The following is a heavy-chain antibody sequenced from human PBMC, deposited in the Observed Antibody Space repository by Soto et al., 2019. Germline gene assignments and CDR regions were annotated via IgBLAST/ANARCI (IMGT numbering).Heavy chain of an antibody. J-gene: IGHJ4*02. Sequence: GGALRLSCVSSGFTFSRFAMSWVRQAPGKGLEWVSTISPPGGTTFYADSARGRFTISRDNSKNTLYLELNSLRAEDTAIYYCAKDLTPIQLWPSSFDFWGQGTLVPVSS. CDR3: AKDLTPIQLWPSSFDF. CDR1: GFTFSRFA. V-gene: IGHV3-23*01. CDR2: ISPPGGTT. D-gene: IGHD5-18*01.